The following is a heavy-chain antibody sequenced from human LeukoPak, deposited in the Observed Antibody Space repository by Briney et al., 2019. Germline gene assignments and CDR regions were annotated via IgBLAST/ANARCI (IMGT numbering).Heavy chain of an antibody. Sequence: SQTLSLTCTVSGGSISSGSYYWSWIRQPAGKGLEWIGRMSSSGISTYSPSLKSRVTISIDTSRNQFSMNLNSVTAADTAVYYCAKGAGPPWFDPWGQGTLVTVSS. CDR3: AKGAGPPWFDP. D-gene: IGHD6-19*01. CDR1: GGSISSGSYY. V-gene: IGHV4-61*02. CDR2: MSSSGIS. J-gene: IGHJ5*02.